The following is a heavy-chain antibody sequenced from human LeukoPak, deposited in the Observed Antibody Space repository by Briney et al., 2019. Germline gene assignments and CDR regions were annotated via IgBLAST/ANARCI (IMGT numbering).Heavy chain of an antibody. Sequence: GGSLRLSCAASAFTYSDYGMHWVRQAPGRGLEWVAFILNDGTWEYYPDSVKGRLTISRDNSRNTLYLQMNSERLEDTAIYYCVKGGSISHNWFDSWGQGTLVTVSS. V-gene: IGHV3-30*02. D-gene: IGHD3-16*01. CDR3: VKGGSISHNWFDS. J-gene: IGHJ5*01. CDR2: ILNDGTWE. CDR1: AFTYSDYG.